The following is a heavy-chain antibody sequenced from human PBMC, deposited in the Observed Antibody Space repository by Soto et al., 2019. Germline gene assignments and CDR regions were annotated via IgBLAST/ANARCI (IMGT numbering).Heavy chain of an antibody. CDR2: ISSSSSSTI. CDR1: GFTFSSYS. V-gene: IGHV3-48*01. CDR3: ARDLHYGLFDY. D-gene: IGHD4-17*01. Sequence: SLRLSCAASGFTFSSYSMNWVRQAPGKGLECVSYISSSSSSTIYYADSVKGRFTISRDNAKNSLYLQMNSLRAGDTAVYYCARDLHYGLFDYWGQGTLVTVSS. J-gene: IGHJ4*02.